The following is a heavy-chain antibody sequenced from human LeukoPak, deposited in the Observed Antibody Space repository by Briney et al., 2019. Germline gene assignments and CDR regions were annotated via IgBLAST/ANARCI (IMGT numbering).Heavy chain of an antibody. CDR1: GYTFTGYY. D-gene: IGHD3-10*01. V-gene: IGHV1-2*02. Sequence: ASVKVSCKASGYTFTGYYMHWVRQAPGQGLEWMGWISPYSGGTNCAQNFQGRVTLTRDTSISSAYMELSGLRSDDTAVYYCARLGMVRGVIVDVWGQGTTVTVSS. CDR3: ARLGMVRGVIVDV. CDR2: ISPYSGGT. J-gene: IGHJ6*02.